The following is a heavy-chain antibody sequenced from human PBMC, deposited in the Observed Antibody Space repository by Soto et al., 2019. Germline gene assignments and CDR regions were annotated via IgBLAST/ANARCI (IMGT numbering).Heavy chain of an antibody. V-gene: IGHV3-33*01. CDR2: IWYDGSNK. J-gene: IGHJ6*02. D-gene: IGHD5-12*01. Sequence: GGSLRLSCAASGFTFSSYGMHWVRQAPGKGLEWVAVIWYDGSNKYYADSVKGRFTISRDNSKNTLYLQMNSLRAEDTAVYYCARQIVDGYNFMVGYYYYYGMDVWGQGTTVTVSS. CDR3: ARQIVDGYNFMVGYYYYYGMDV. CDR1: GFTFSSYG.